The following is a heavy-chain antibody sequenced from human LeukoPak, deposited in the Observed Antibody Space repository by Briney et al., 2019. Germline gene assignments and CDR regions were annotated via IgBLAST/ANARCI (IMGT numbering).Heavy chain of an antibody. CDR2: LYSDGNT. D-gene: IGHD1-14*01. V-gene: IGHV3-53*01. Sequence: GGSLRLSCAASVFTAITNDMTWVRQAPGKGLEWVSDLYSDGNTKYADSVQGRFTISRDNSKNTLYLEMNSLSPDDTAVYYCARGVEPLAANTLAYWGQGTLVTFSS. CDR3: ARGVEPLAANTLAY. J-gene: IGHJ4*02. CDR1: VFTAITND.